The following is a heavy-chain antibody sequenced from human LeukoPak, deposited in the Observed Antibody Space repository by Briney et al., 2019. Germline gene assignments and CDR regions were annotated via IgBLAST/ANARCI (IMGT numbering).Heavy chain of an antibody. V-gene: IGHV3-30*02. J-gene: IGHJ4*02. CDR2: IRYDGSNK. CDR1: GFTFRSCG. D-gene: IGHD3-10*01. CDR3: ASSGSYYFPFDY. Sequence: GGSLRLSCAASGFTFRSCGMHWVRQAPGKGLEWVAFIRYDGSNKYYADSVKGRFTISRDNAKNSLYLQMNSLRAEDTAIYYCASSGSYYFPFDYWGQGTLVTVSS.